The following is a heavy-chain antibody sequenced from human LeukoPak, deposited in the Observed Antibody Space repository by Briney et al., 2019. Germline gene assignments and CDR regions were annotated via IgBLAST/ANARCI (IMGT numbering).Heavy chain of an antibody. D-gene: IGHD6-19*01. V-gene: IGHV3-23*03. Sequence: GGSLRLSCAASGFTFSSYAMSWDRQPPGEGLEWVSVIYSGDSTYYAESVQGRFTISRDRTKNTVYLQMNSLRAEDTAVYYCASGGHGGGWSNFEYWGQGTLVTVSS. CDR3: ASGGHGGGWSNFEY. CDR1: GFTFSSYA. CDR2: IYSGDST. J-gene: IGHJ4*02.